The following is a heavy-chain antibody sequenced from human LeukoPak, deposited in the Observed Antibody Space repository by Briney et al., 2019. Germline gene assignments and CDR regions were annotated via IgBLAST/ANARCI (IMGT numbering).Heavy chain of an antibody. CDR3: ARDKQLDWAHYYYYYMDV. D-gene: IGHD1-1*01. J-gene: IGHJ6*03. CDR1: GYTFTSYY. CDR2: INPSGGST. V-gene: IGHV1-46*01. Sequence: ASVKVSCKASGYTFTSYYMHWVRQAPGQGLEWMGIINPSGGSTSYAQKFQGRVTMTRDTSTSTVYMELSSLRSDDTAVYYCARDKQLDWAHYYYYYMDVWGKGTTVTVSS.